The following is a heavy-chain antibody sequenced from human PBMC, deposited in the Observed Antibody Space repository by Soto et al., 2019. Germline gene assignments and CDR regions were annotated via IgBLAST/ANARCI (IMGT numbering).Heavy chain of an antibody. CDR3: ATKPKELLTSPFDY. Sequence: GASGKVSCKVSGYTLTELSMHWVRQAPGKRLKWMGGFDPEDGETIYAQKFQGRVTMTEDTSTDTAYMELSSLRAEATAVYYCATKPKELLTSPFDYWAQ. D-gene: IGHD1-26*01. J-gene: IGHJ4*02. V-gene: IGHV1-24*01. CDR1: GYTLTELS. CDR2: FDPEDGET.